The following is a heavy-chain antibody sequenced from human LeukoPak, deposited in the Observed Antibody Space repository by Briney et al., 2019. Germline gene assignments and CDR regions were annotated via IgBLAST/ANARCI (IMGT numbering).Heavy chain of an antibody. V-gene: IGHV3-23*01. J-gene: IGHJ4*02. CDR1: GFTFSSYD. D-gene: IGHD6-19*01. Sequence: GGSLRLSCAASGFTFSSYDMSWVRQAPGKGLEWVSGITYSSGYTYYADSVKGRFTISRDNSRNTLYLQMNSLRAEDTAVYYCAKATSGWYRGGFDYWGQGTLVTVSS. CDR2: ITYSSGYT. CDR3: AKATSGWYRGGFDY.